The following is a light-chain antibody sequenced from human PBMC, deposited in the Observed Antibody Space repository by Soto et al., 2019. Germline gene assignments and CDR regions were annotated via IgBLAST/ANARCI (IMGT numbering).Light chain of an antibody. CDR1: QGISSY. J-gene: IGKJ4*01. CDR3: QQANSFPWT. Sequence: DLQMTQSPSSVSASVGDRVTLTCRASQGISSYLAWYQQKPGKAPNLLIYAASSLQSGVPSRFSGSGSGTDFTLTISSLQPEDSATYYCQQANSFPWTFGGGTKVEIK. V-gene: IGKV1-12*02. CDR2: AAS.